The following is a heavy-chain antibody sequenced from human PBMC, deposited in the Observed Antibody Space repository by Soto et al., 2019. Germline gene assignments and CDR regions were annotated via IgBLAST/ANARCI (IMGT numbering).Heavy chain of an antibody. CDR2: IIPIFGTA. CDR1: GGTFSSYA. J-gene: IGHJ5*02. Sequence: SVKVSCKASGGTFSSYAISWVRQAPGQGLEWMGGIIPIFGTANYAQKFQGRVTITADESTSTAYMELSSLRSEDTAVYYCARDRVVLVPAAAVRYNWFDPWGQGTLVTVSS. V-gene: IGHV1-69*13. CDR3: ARDRVVLVPAAAVRYNWFDP. D-gene: IGHD2-2*01.